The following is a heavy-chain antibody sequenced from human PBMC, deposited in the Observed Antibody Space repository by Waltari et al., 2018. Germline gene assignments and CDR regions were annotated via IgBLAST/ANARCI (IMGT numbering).Heavy chain of an antibody. J-gene: IGHJ3*01. V-gene: IGHV3-48*03. D-gene: IGHD6-19*01. CDR2: ISSTGNTI. Sequence: VEVVESGGGLVQPGGSLRRSCVPSGFSFSSFEMNWVRQAPGKGLEWVSFISSTGNTIYYADSVRGRFTSSRDNAKNSMYLQMNSLRVEDTALYYCAREGSDWSLDVWGQGTSVTVSS. CDR3: AREGSDWSLDV. CDR1: GFSFSSFE.